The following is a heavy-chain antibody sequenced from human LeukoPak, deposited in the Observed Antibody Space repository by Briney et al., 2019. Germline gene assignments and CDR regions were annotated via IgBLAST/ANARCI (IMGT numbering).Heavy chain of an antibody. CDR3: ATSYSGYDSLDY. CDR2: MNPNSGNT. J-gene: IGHJ4*02. V-gene: IGHV1-8*03. Sequence: GASVKVSCKASGYTFTSYDINWVRQATGQGLEWMGWMNPNSGNTGYAQKFQGRVTITRNTSISTAYMELSSLRSEDTAVYYCATSYSGYDSLDYWGQGTLVTVSS. D-gene: IGHD5-12*01. CDR1: GYTFTSYD.